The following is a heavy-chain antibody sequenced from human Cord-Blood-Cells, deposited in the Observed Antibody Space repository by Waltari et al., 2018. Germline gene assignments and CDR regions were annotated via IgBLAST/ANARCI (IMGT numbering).Heavy chain of an antibody. D-gene: IGHD1-1*01. CDR3: AILGTLGRTIFDY. CDR1: GGTSSSYA. J-gene: IGHJ4*02. V-gene: IGHV1-69*01. CDR2: IIPIFGTA. Sequence: QVQLVQSGAAVKKPGSSVKVSCKASGGTSSSYAISSVRTAPGQGLKWTGGIIPIFGTANYAQKFQGRVTITADESTSTAYMELSSLRSEDTAVYYCAILGTLGRTIFDYWGQGTLVTVSS.